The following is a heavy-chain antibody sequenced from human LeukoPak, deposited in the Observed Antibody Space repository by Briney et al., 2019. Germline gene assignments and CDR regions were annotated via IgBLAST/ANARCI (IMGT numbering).Heavy chain of an antibody. J-gene: IGHJ4*02. V-gene: IGHV1-18*04. CDR1: GYTLSSYG. Sequence: GASVTVSCKAFGYTLSSYGITWVRQVPGQGLEWMGWISANNGNTNYAQKIQGRVTMTTDTCTSTAYMELRSLRSDDTAVYYCARARGGQQLVHYDYWGQGTLVTVSS. D-gene: IGHD6-13*01. CDR3: ARARGGQQLVHYDY. CDR2: ISANNGNT.